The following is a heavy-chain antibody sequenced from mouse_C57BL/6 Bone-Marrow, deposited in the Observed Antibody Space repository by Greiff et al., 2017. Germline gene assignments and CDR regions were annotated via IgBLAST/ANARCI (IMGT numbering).Heavy chain of an antibody. V-gene: IGHV1-80*01. D-gene: IGHD2-4*01. J-gene: IGHJ3*01. CDR1: GYAFSSYR. CDR2: IYPGDGDT. Sequence: QVQLQQSGAELVKPGASVKISCKASGYAFSSYRMNWVKQRPGKGLEWIGQIYPGDGDTNYNGKFKGKATLTADKSSSTAYMQLSSLTSEDSAVYFCAWVYDYDAYWGQGTRVTVSA. CDR3: AWVYDYDAY.